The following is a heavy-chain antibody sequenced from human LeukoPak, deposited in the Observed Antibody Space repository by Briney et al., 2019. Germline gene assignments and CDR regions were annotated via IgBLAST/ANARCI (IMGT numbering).Heavy chain of an antibody. CDR2: ISNDGSNK. D-gene: IGHD5-18*01. Sequence: GGSLRLSCAASGFTFNSYGMHWVRQAPGKGLEWVAVISNDGSNKYYADSVKGRFTISRDNSKNTLYLQMNSLRPEDTAVYFCARVGYRYAYGDYWGQGTLVTVSS. V-gene: IGHV3-30*03. J-gene: IGHJ4*02. CDR1: GFTFNSYG. CDR3: ARVGYRYAYGDY.